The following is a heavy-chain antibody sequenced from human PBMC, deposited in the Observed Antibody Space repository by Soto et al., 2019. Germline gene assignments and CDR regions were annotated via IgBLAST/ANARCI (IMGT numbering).Heavy chain of an antibody. J-gene: IGHJ3*02. V-gene: IGHV3-73*01. Sequence: GGSLRLSCAASGFTFSGSAMHWVRQASGKGLEWVGRIRSKANSYATAYAASVKGRFTISRDDSKNTAYLQMNSLKTEDTAVYYCTKPTYYDFWSGYSKNNDAFDIWGQGTMVTVSS. CDR3: TKPTYYDFWSGYSKNNDAFDI. D-gene: IGHD3-3*01. CDR1: GFTFSGSA. CDR2: IRSKANSYAT.